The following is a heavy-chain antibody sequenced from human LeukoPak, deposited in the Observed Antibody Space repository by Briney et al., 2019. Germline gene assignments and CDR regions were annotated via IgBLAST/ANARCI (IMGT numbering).Heavy chain of an antibody. CDR1: GYTFTGYY. CDR3: ARSLDTAMVHDY. D-gene: IGHD5-18*01. J-gene: IGHJ4*02. CDR2: INPNSGGT. Sequence: ASVKVSCKASGYTFTGYYMRWVRQAPGQGLEWMGWINPNSGGTNYAQKFQGRVTITADKSTSTAYMELSSLRSEDTAVYYCARSLDTAMVHDYWGQGTLVTVSS. V-gene: IGHV1-2*02.